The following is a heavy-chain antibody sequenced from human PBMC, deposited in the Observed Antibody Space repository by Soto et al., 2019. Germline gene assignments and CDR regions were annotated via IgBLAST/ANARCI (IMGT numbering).Heavy chain of an antibody. CDR3: AREVCSSTSCYYGMDV. Sequence: VASVKVSCKASGYTFTGYYMHWVRQAPGQGLEWMGWINPNSGGTNYAQKFQGWVTMTRDTSISTAYMELSRLRSDDTAVYYCAREVCSSTSCYYGMDVWGQGTTVTVSS. CDR1: GYTFTGYY. J-gene: IGHJ6*02. V-gene: IGHV1-2*04. CDR2: INPNSGGT. D-gene: IGHD2-2*01.